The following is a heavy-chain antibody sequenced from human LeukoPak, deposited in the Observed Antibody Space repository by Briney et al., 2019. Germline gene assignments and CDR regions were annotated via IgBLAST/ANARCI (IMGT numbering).Heavy chain of an antibody. CDR1: GFTFSSYG. V-gene: IGHV3-23*01. Sequence: GGSLRLSCAASGFTFSSYGMSWVRQAPGKGLEWVSAISGSGGSTYYADSVKGRFTISRDNAKNSLYLQMNSLRAKDTAVYYCAELGITMIGGVWGKGTTVTISS. CDR2: ISGSGGST. D-gene: IGHD3-10*02. J-gene: IGHJ6*04. CDR3: AELGITMIGGV.